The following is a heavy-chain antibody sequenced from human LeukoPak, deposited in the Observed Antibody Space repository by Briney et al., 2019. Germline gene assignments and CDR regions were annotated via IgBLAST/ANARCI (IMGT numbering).Heavy chain of an antibody. CDR3: ARDVLQGGYDPGGDY. D-gene: IGHD5-12*01. J-gene: IGHJ4*02. CDR2: ISSSSSYI. Sequence: GGSLRLSCAASGFTFSSYSMNWVRQAPGKGLEWVSSISSSSSYIYYADSVKGRFTISRDNAKNSLYLQMNSLRAEDTAVYYCARDVLQGGYDPGGDYWGQGTLVTVSS. CDR1: GFTFSSYS. V-gene: IGHV3-21*01.